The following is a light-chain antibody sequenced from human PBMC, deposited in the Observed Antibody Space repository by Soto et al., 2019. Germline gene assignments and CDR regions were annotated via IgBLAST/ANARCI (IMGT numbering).Light chain of an antibody. CDR1: QSMSSGY. J-gene: IGKJ1*01. CDR2: GAS. Sequence: EIVLTQSAGTLSLAPGKGATLSCRASQSMSSGYFAWYQQRPGQAPRLLIYGASSRATGIPDRFRGSGSGTEFTLTLSRLGPEDFAVYYCQQYGSSSWTFGQGTKVDI. CDR3: QQYGSSSWT. V-gene: IGKV3-20*01.